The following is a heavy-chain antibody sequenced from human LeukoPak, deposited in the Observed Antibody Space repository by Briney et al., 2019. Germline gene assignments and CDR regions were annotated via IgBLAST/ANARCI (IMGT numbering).Heavy chain of an antibody. CDR2: ITSSSDII. V-gene: IGHV3-48*01. CDR3: ARFWTVTSGDY. J-gene: IGHJ4*02. D-gene: IGHD3-16*01. CDR1: GFTFNSYS. Sequence: PGGSLRLSCAASGFTFNSYSMNWVRQAPGKGLEWISYITSSSDIIYYADSVKGRFTISRDNAKDSLYLQMNRLRAEDTAVYYCARFWTVTSGDYWGQGTLVTVSS.